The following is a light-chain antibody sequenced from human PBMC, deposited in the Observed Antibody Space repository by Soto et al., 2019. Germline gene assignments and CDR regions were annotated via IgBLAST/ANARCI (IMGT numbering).Light chain of an antibody. J-gene: IGKJ1*01. CDR1: QDIAIW. V-gene: IGKV1-5*03. CDR2: QAS. CDR3: TQYGDFFRT. Sequence: IQVTQSPSSLSASVGDRVTITCRASQDIAIWLAWYQQKPGEAPKLLVYQASQLRSEVPSRFSGSGSGTEFSLTISSLQPDDRATYYCTQYGDFFRTFGQGTKVEI.